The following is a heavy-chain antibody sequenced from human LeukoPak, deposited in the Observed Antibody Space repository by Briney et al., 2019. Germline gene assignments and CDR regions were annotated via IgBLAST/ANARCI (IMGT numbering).Heavy chain of an antibody. CDR2: INHSGST. V-gene: IGHV4-34*01. CDR3: ARGVGIAVAGSAQSFTPQPSANRQDIDGICMDV. Sequence: PGGSLRLSCAASGFTVSSYAMTWVRQPPGKGLEWIGEINHSGSTNYNPSVKSRVTISVDTSKNQFSLKLSSVTAADTAVYYCARGVGIAVAGSAQSFTPQPSANRQDIDGICMDVWGQGTTVTVSS. CDR1: GFTVSSYA. J-gene: IGHJ6*02. D-gene: IGHD6-19*01.